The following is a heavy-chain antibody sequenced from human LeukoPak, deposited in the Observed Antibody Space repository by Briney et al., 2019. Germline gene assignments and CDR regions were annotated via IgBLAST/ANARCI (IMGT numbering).Heavy chain of an antibody. D-gene: IGHD2-8*02. V-gene: IGHV4-39*07. J-gene: IGHJ4*02. CDR3: ARAPLEVYAMGGVVYYFDY. Sequence: PSETLSLTCTVSGGSISSSSYYWGWLRQPPGKGLEWMGSIYHSGSTYYNPSLKSRVTISVDTSKNQFSLKLSSVTAADTAVYYCARAPLEVYAMGGVVYYFDYWGQGTLVTVSS. CDR2: IYHSGST. CDR1: GGSISSSSYY.